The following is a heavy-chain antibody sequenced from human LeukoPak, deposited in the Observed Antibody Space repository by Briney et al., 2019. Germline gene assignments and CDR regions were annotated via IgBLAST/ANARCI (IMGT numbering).Heavy chain of an antibody. CDR3: ARVVLEWLPSAYYFDY. D-gene: IGHD3-3*01. CDR1: GGSFSGYY. Sequence: SGTLCLTCAVYGGSFSGYYLSWIRQAPGKGLEWVGEINHSGSTNYNPSHNSGVTISVETSNTQFSLQLSSVPDADTAVYYCARVVLEWLPSAYYFDYWGQGTLVTVSS. J-gene: IGHJ4*02. CDR2: INHSGST. V-gene: IGHV4-34*01.